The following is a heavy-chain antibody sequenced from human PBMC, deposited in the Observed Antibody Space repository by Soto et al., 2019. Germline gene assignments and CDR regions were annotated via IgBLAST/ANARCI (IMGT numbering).Heavy chain of an antibody. J-gene: IGHJ4*02. CDR2: ISWNSGST. D-gene: IGHD3-10*01. CDR3: ESSLRGIRGVIITIY. Sequence: PGGSLRLSCAASGFTFDDYAMHWVRQAPGKGLEWVSGISWNSGSTGYADSVKGRFTISRDNAKNTLYLQMNSLRAEDTAVYYCESSLRGIRGVIITIYWGQGTLVTVSS. V-gene: IGHV3-9*01. CDR1: GFTFDDYA.